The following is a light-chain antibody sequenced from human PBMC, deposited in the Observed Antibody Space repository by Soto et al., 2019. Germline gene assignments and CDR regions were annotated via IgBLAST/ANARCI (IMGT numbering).Light chain of an antibody. CDR1: QGISSY. CDR3: QQLNSYPL. V-gene: IGKV1-9*01. CDR2: AAS. Sequence: IQLTQSPSSLSASVGDRVTITCRASQGISSYLAWYQQKPGKAPKLLIYAASTLQSGVPSRFSGSGYGTDFTLTISSLQPEDFATYYCQQLNSYPLFGGGT. J-gene: IGKJ4*01.